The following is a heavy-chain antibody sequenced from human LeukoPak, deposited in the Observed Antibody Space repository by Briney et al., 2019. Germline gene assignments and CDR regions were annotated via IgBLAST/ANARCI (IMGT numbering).Heavy chain of an antibody. J-gene: IGHJ3*02. CDR3: ARHERDASLDHALDI. CDR2: NYSSGST. V-gene: IGHV4-59*08. CDR1: GGSISSYY. Sequence: SETLSLTCTVSGGSISSYYWSWIRQPPGKGLEFIGYNYSSGSTNYNPSLKSRVTISVDTSKNQFSLKLSSVTAADTAVYYCARHERDASLDHALDIWGQGTMVTVSS. D-gene: IGHD5-24*01.